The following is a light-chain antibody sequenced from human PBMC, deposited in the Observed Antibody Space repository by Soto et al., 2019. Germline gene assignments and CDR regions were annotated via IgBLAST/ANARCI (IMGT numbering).Light chain of an antibody. Sequence: DIQMTQSPSTLSASVGDRVTITCRASQSISGWLAWYQQKPGKAHNLLISDASSLESGVPSRFSGSGSGTEFTLTISGLQPDDFATYYCQQYSSYSSFGQGTKVDIK. CDR3: QQYSSYSS. V-gene: IGKV1-5*01. CDR2: DAS. CDR1: QSISGW. J-gene: IGKJ2*01.